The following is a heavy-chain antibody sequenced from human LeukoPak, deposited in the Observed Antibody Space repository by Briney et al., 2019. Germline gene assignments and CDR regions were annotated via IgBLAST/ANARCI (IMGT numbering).Heavy chain of an antibody. CDR2: IIPIFGTA. J-gene: IGHJ5*02. Sequence: SVKVSCKASGGTFSSYAISWVRQAPGQGLEWMGGIIPIFGTANYAQKFQGRVTITADESTSTAYMELSSLRSEDTAVYYCARGRRPDYGDYHWFDPWGQGTLVTVSS. V-gene: IGHV1-69*13. CDR3: ARGRRPDYGDYHWFDP. D-gene: IGHD4-17*01. CDR1: GGTFSSYA.